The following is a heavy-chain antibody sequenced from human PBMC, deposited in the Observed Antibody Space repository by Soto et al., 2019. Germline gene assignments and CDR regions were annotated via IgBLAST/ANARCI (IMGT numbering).Heavy chain of an antibody. J-gene: IGHJ4*02. CDR2: IIPILGIA. CDR3: ARNFYDILTGEYYFDY. Sequence: QVQLVQSGAEVKKPGSSVKVSCKASGGTFSSYTISWVRQAPGQGLEWMGRIIPILGIANYAQKFQGRVTITADKSTSTAYMELSSLRSEDTAVYYCARNFYDILTGEYYFDYWGQGTLVTVSP. CDR1: GGTFSSYT. V-gene: IGHV1-69*02. D-gene: IGHD3-9*01.